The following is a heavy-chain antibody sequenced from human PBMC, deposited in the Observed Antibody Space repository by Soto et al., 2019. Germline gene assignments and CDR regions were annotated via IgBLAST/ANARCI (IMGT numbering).Heavy chain of an antibody. Sequence: SETLSLTCTVSGGSISSSSYYWGWIRQPPGKGLEWIGSIYYSGSTYYNPSLKSRLTISVDTSKNQFSLKLSSVTAADTAVYYCARQNSVPAAMGLAYWGQGTLVTVSS. CDR2: IYYSGST. CDR3: ARQNSVPAAMGLAY. D-gene: IGHD2-2*01. CDR1: GGSISSSSYY. V-gene: IGHV4-39*01. J-gene: IGHJ4*02.